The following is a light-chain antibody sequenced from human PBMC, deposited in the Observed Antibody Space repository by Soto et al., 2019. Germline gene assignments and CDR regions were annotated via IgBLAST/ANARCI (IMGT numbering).Light chain of an antibody. CDR2: DAS. CDR3: QQYDNGPTT. Sequence: DIQMTQSPSSLSASVGDRVSITCQASQDINNFLNCYQQKPGKAPKLLIYDASNLETGVPPSFSGSGFGADFIFTISSLLPADVATYYSQQYDNGPTTFGQGTRVDIK. CDR1: QDINNF. J-gene: IGKJ5*01. V-gene: IGKV1-33*01.